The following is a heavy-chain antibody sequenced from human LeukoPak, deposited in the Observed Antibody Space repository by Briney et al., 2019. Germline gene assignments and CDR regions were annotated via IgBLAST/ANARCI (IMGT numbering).Heavy chain of an antibody. CDR3: ARGRSSSWSSFDY. Sequence: SQTLSLTCTVSGGSISSGDYYWSWIRQPPGKGLEWIGYIYNNGRTYYNPSLKSRVTISVDTSKNLFSLKVSSVTAADAAVYYCARGRSSSWSSFDYWGQGTLVTVSS. V-gene: IGHV4-30-4*01. CDR1: GGSISSGDYY. D-gene: IGHD6-13*01. J-gene: IGHJ4*02. CDR2: IYNNGRT.